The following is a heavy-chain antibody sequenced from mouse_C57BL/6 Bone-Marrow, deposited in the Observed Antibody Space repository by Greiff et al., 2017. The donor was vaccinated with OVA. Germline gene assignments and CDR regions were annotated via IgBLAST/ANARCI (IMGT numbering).Heavy chain of an antibody. CDR1: GYTFTDYY. Sequence: EVQLVESGPVLVKPGASVKMSCKASGYTFTDYYMNWVKQSHGKSLEWIGDINPSNGGTGYNQKFKGKATLTVDKSSSTSYMELNSLTSEDSAVYYCARESYTYFDYWGQGTTLTVSS. CDR3: ARESYTYFDY. D-gene: IGHD2-12*01. V-gene: IGHV1-19*01. CDR2: INPSNGGT. J-gene: IGHJ2*01.